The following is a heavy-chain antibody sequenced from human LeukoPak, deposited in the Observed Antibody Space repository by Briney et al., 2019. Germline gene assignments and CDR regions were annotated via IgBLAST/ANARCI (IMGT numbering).Heavy chain of an antibody. V-gene: IGHV3-64*04. D-gene: IGHD1-26*01. J-gene: IGHJ2*01. CDR1: GFTFSSYA. CDR2: ISSNGGST. Sequence: GGSLRLSCSASGFTFSSYAMHWVRQAPGKGLEYVSAISSNGGSTYYADSVKGRFTISRDSSKNTLFLHMNTLRAEDTAIYYCAKDRTVGASYWYFDLWGRGTLVTVSS. CDR3: AKDRTVGASYWYFDL.